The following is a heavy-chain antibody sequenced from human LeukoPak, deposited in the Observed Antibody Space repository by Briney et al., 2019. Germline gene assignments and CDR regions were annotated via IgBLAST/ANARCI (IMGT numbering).Heavy chain of an antibody. CDR2: IYPGDSDT. CDR1: GYSFTSYW. CDR3: ASFHISGSSDNGLHY. Sequence: GESLKISCKGSGYSFTSYWIGWVRQMPGKGLEWMGIIYPGDSDTRYSPSFQGQVTISADKSISTAYLQWSSLKASDTAMYYCASFHISGSSDNGLHYWGQGTLVTVSS. D-gene: IGHD3-10*01. V-gene: IGHV5-51*01. J-gene: IGHJ4*02.